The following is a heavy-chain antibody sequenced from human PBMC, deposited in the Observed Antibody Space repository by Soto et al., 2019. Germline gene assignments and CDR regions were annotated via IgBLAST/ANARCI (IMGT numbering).Heavy chain of an antibody. CDR1: GFTFSSYS. D-gene: IGHD3-10*01. Sequence: GSLRLSCAASGFTFSSYSMNWVRQAPGKGLEWVSSISSSSSYIYYADSVKGRFTISRDNAKNSLYLQMNSLRAEDTAVDYCSIVSSCANQGSFLDYWAPGNLVTV. CDR3: SIVSSCANQGSFLDY. J-gene: IGHJ4*02. V-gene: IGHV3-21*04. CDR2: ISSSSSYI.